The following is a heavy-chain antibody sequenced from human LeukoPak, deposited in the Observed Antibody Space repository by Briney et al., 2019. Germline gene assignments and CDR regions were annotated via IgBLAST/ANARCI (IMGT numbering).Heavy chain of an antibody. V-gene: IGHV4-59*01. CDR3: ARGDVDTAMELYYFDY. Sequence: KPSETLSLTCTVSGGSISSYYWRWIRQPPGKGLEWIGYIYYSGSTNYNPSLKSRVTISIDTSKNQFSLKLSSVTAADTAVYYCARGDVDTAMELYYFDYWGQGTLVTVSS. CDR1: GGSISSYY. J-gene: IGHJ4*02. CDR2: IYYSGST. D-gene: IGHD5-18*01.